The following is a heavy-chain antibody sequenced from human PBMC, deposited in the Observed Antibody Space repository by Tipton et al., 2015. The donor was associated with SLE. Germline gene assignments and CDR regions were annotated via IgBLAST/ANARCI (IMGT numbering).Heavy chain of an antibody. D-gene: IGHD2-21*02. CDR3: ARGDRGDCVGY. CDR1: GYTFTSYG. V-gene: IGHV1-69*01. J-gene: IGHJ4*02. Sequence: QVQLVQSGAEVKKPGASVKVSCKASGYTFTSYGISWVRQAPGQGLEWMGGIIPIFGTANYAQKFQGRGTITTDESTSTAYMELSSLRSKDTAVYYYARGDRGDCVGYWGQGTLVTVSS. CDR2: IIPIFGTA.